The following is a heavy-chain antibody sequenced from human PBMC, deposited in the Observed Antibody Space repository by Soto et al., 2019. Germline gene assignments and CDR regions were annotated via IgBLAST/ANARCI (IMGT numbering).Heavy chain of an antibody. CDR3: ARGEAVAARHDPYDI. D-gene: IGHD3-16*01. Sequence: ASVKVSCKASGYTFTNYDVTWVRQAPGQGLEWMGWISTSTGNTNYAQKLKGRVTMTTDTSASTAYMELRSMRSDDTAVYFCARGEAVAARHDPYDIWSQATMVTVS. CDR2: ISTSTGNT. CDR1: GYTFTNYD. V-gene: IGHV1-18*04. J-gene: IGHJ3*02.